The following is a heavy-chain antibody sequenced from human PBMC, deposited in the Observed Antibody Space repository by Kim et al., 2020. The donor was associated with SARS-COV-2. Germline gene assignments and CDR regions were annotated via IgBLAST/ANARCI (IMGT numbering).Heavy chain of an antibody. D-gene: IGHD6-19*01. J-gene: IGHJ5*02. V-gene: IGHV3-11*06. CDR3: ARSRVVYTNSACDL. Sequence: YADSVKGRFTISRDNVENSLFLQINSLTVEDTAVYFCARSRVVYTNSACDLGGRGTQVTVST.